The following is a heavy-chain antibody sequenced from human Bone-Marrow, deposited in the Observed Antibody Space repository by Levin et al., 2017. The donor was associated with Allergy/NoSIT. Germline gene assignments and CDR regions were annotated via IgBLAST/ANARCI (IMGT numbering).Heavy chain of an antibody. V-gene: IGHV3-73*01. CDR3: TLPGFEYSNSRSWFDP. D-gene: IGHD6-6*01. Sequence: PGGSLRLSCAASGFTFSGSAMHWVRQASGKGLEWVGRIRSKANSYATAYAASVNGRFTISRDDSKNTAFLQMSSLKTEDTAVYYCTLPGFEYSNSRSWFDPWGQGTLVTVSS. J-gene: IGHJ5*02. CDR2: IRSKANSYAT. CDR1: GFTFSGSA.